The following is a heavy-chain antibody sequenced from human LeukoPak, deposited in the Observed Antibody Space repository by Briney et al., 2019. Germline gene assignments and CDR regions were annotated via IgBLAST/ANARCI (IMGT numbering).Heavy chain of an antibody. J-gene: IGHJ6*03. CDR3: ARLSVIVGAALEYYYYYMDV. D-gene: IGHD1-26*01. CDR2: SNDSGGT. V-gene: IGHV4-34*01. CDR1: GGSISGYY. Sequence: SEILSLTCTVSGGSISGYYWSWIRQPPGKRLEWVGESNDSGGTNYNPSLKSRVTISADKSKNQVSLRLTSVTAADTAVYYCARLSVIVGAALEYYYYYMDVWGQGTTVTVSS.